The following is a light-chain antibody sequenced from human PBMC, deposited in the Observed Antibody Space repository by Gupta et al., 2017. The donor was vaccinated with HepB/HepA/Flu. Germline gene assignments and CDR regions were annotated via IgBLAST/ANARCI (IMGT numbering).Light chain of an antibody. CDR2: QDS. CDR3: QAWDTNTASV. V-gene: IGLV3-1*01. CDR1: KLGDKY. J-gene: IGLJ2*01. Sequence: SYELTQPPSVSVSPGQTASITCSGDKLGDKYVCWYQQKPGQSPVLVIYQDSKRPSGIPGRFSGSNSGNTATLTISGTKAVDEADYYCQAWDTNTASVFGGGTELTVL.